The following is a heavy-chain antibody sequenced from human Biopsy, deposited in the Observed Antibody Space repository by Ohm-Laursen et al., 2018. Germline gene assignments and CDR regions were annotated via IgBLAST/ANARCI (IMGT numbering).Heavy chain of an antibody. CDR3: ATKLTGYFHH. Sequence: VASVKVSCKAPTGTFNSYGIIWVRQAPGQGLEWMGRIIPILRTTAYAQTFLGRVTITADSPTSTVDMELTSLTSDDTAVYYCATKLTGYFHHWGQGTLVIVSS. CDR2: IIPILRTT. CDR1: TGTFNSYG. J-gene: IGHJ1*01. D-gene: IGHD3-9*01. V-gene: IGHV1-69*11.